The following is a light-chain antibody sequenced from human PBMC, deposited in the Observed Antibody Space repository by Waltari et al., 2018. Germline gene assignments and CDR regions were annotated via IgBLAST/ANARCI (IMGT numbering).Light chain of an antibody. Sequence: QSVLTQSPSASGTPGQRVTISCSGSSSNIGNNPANWYQQLPGAAPKLLIYGNDKRPSGIPDLFSCSTSGSSASLAISWLQSEDEADYYCTAWDDSLKAYVFGSGTKVTVL. CDR3: TAWDDSLKAYV. J-gene: IGLJ1*01. CDR2: GND. V-gene: IGLV1-44*01. CDR1: SSNIGNNP.